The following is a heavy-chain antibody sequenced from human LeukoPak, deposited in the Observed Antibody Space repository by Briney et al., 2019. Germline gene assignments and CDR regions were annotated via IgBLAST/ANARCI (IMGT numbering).Heavy chain of an antibody. D-gene: IGHD4-23*01. J-gene: IGHJ3*01. V-gene: IGHV4-59*08. CDR2: IYYSGST. CDR3: ARPSLDYGGIDAFDF. Sequence: SQTLSLTCTVSGGSISSYYWSWIRQPPGKGLEWIGFIYYSGSTNYNPSLKSRVTISVDTSKNQFSLKLSSVTAADTAVYYCARPSLDYGGIDAFDFWGQGTLVTVSS. CDR1: GGSISSYY.